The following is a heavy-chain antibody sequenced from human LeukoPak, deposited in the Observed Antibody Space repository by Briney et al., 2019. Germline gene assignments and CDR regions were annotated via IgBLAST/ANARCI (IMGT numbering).Heavy chain of an antibody. CDR1: GFNFDDFA. Sequence: GGSLRLSCAASGFNFDDFAMHWVRQAPGKGLEWVSGISWNSGNIGYADSVKGRFTISRDNAQNSLYLQMNSLRAEDTAFYYCAKDKDGYASGWHGDWGQGTPVIVSS. J-gene: IGHJ4*02. CDR2: ISWNSGNI. D-gene: IGHD6-19*01. CDR3: AKDKDGYASGWHGD. V-gene: IGHV3-9*01.